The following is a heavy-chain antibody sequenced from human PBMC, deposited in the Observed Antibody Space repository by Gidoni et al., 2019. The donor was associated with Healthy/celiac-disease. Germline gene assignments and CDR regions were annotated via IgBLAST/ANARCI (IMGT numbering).Heavy chain of an antibody. CDR3: ARVGNSDFWSGYYWMGYFDY. D-gene: IGHD3-3*01. CDR2: INHSGST. CDR1: GGSFSGYY. Sequence: QVQLQQWGAGLLKPSETLSLTCAVYGGSFSGYYWSWIRQPPGKGLEWIGEINHSGSTNYNPSLKSRVTISVDTSKNQFSLKLSSVTAADTAVYYCARVGNSDFWSGYYWMGYFDYWGQGTLVTVSS. J-gene: IGHJ4*02. V-gene: IGHV4-34*01.